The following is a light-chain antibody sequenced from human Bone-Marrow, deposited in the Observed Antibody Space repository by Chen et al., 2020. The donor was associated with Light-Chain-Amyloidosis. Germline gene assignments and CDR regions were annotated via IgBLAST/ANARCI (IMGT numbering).Light chain of an antibody. Sequence: SYELTQPPSVSVSPGQTARITCSGDDLPTKYAYWYQQKPGQAPVLVIPRDTERPSGISERFSGCSAGTTATLTISGVQAEDDADYHCQSADSSGTYEVIFGGGTKLTVL. V-gene: IGLV3-25*03. CDR2: RDT. CDR3: QSADSSGTYEVI. CDR1: DLPTKY. J-gene: IGLJ2*01.